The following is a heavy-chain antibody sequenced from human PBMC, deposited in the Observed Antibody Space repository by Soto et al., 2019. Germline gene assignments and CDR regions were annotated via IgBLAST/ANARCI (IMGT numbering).Heavy chain of an antibody. D-gene: IGHD2-8*01. V-gene: IGHV1-69*13. CDR1: GGTFSSYA. CDR2: IIPIFGTA. Sequence: ASVKVSCKASGGTFSSYAISWVRQAPGQGLEWMGGIIPIFGTANYAQKFQGRVTITADESTSTAYMELSSLRSEDTAVYYCASDYCTNGVCSGVDPWGQGTLVTVSS. J-gene: IGHJ5*02. CDR3: ASDYCTNGVCSGVDP.